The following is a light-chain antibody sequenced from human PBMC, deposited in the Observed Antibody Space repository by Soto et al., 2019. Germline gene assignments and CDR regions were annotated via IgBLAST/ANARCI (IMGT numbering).Light chain of an antibody. Sequence: DIQLTQSPSSLSASVGDRVTITCRASQDISSHLAWYQQKPGKAPKLLIYAASTLESGVPSGFGGSGSGTEFTLTISSLQPEDFATYYCQQVKAYPRTFGGGTKVEIK. CDR1: QDISSH. CDR3: QQVKAYPRT. CDR2: AAS. V-gene: IGKV1-9*01. J-gene: IGKJ4*01.